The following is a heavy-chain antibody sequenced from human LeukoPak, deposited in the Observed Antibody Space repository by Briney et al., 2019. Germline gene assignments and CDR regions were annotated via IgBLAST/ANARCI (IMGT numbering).Heavy chain of an antibody. J-gene: IGHJ4*02. CDR1: GYTFTSYH. D-gene: IGHD2-8*01. Sequence: ASVKVSCKASGYTFTSYHMLWVRQAPGQGLEWLGKINLSGGSTTYAQKFQGRVTMTRDTSTSTVYMELSSLRSEDTAVYYCARDYVDDIPMIKDYWGQGTLVTVSS. CDR2: INLSGGST. V-gene: IGHV1-46*01. CDR3: ARDYVDDIPMIKDY.